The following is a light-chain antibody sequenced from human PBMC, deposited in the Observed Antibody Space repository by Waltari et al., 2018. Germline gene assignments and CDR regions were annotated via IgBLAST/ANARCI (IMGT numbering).Light chain of an antibody. V-gene: IGLV1-47*01. J-gene: IGLJ3*02. Sequence: QSVLTQPPSASGTPGQRVTISCSGSSSNIGHNHIFWYQQLPETAPKLLVYKDNQLPSGGPDRFSASKSGTSASLAISGLRSDDEADYYCASWDDSLSVWLFGGGTKLTVL. CDR2: KDN. CDR3: ASWDDSLSVWL. CDR1: SSNIGHNH.